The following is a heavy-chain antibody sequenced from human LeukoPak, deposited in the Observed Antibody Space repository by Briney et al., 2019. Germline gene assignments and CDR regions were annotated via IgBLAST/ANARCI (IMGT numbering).Heavy chain of an antibody. V-gene: IGHV4-34*01. CDR2: INHSGST. CDR3: ARDRLLWFGESSRYYYGMDV. D-gene: IGHD3-10*01. Sequence: SETLSLTCAVYGGSFSGYYWSWIRQPPGKGLEWIGEINHSGSTNYNPSLKSRVTISVDTSKSQFSLKLSSVTAADTAVYYCARDRLLWFGESSRYYYGMDVWGQGTTVTVSS. CDR1: GGSFSGYY. J-gene: IGHJ6*02.